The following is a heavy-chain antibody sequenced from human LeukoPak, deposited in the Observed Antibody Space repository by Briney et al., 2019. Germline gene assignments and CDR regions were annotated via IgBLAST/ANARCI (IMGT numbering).Heavy chain of an antibody. Sequence: PGGSLRLSCAASGFTFSSYGMSWVRQAPGKGLEWVSAISGSGGSTYYGDSVKGRFTISRDNSKNTLYLQLNSLRAEDTAVYYCARDRLTGGIPNPLDYWGQGTLVTVSS. D-gene: IGHD7-27*01. CDR1: GFTFSSYG. J-gene: IGHJ4*02. CDR2: ISGSGGST. CDR3: ARDRLTGGIPNPLDY. V-gene: IGHV3-23*01.